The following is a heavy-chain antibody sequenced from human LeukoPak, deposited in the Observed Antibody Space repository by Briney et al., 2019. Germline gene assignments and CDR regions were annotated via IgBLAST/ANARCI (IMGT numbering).Heavy chain of an antibody. CDR3: AKEDGYYGAGSYSFDY. CDR1: GFSLTNYA. CDR2: ISGSGGSR. D-gene: IGHD3-10*01. V-gene: IGHV3-23*01. J-gene: IGHJ4*02. Sequence: GGSLRLSCAASGFSLTNYAMTWVRQAPGKGLEWVSGISGSGGSRYYADSVKGRFTISRDTSKDTLYLQLNSLRAEDTAVYYCAKEDGYYGAGSYSFDYWGQGTLVTVSS.